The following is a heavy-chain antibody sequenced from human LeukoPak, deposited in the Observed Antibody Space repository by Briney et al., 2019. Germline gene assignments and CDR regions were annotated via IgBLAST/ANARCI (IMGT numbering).Heavy chain of an antibody. V-gene: IGHV1-69*04. Sequence: SVKVSCKASGGTFSSYAISWVRQAPGQGLEWMGRIIPILGIANYAQKFQGRVTITADKSTSTAYMELSSLRSEDTAVYYCARGDILTGYYSNPFDYWGQETLVTVSS. CDR3: ARGDILTGYYSNPFDY. CDR1: GGTFSSYA. D-gene: IGHD3-9*01. J-gene: IGHJ4*02. CDR2: IIPILGIA.